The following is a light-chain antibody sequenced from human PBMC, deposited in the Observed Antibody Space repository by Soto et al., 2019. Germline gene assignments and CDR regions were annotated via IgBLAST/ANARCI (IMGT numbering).Light chain of an antibody. CDR2: GAS. CDR3: QQYGSSPH. CDR1: QSVSSSY. J-gene: IGKJ5*01. V-gene: IGKV3-20*01. Sequence: EIVLTQSPGTLSLSPGERATLACRASQSVSSSYLAWYQQKPGQAPRLLIYGASSRATGIPGRFSGSGSGTDFTLTISRLEPEDFALYYCQQYGSSPHFGQGTRLEIK.